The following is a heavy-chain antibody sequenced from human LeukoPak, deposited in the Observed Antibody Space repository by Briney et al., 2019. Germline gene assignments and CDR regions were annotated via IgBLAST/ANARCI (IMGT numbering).Heavy chain of an antibody. J-gene: IGHJ1*01. CDR1: GFTFSSYG. CDR2: IWYDGSNK. V-gene: IGHV3-33*01. D-gene: IGHD3-22*01. CDR3: ARDLNYYDSSGIFQH. Sequence: GGSLRLSCAASGFTFSSYGMHWVRRAPGKGLEWVAVIWYDGSNKYYADSVKGRFTISRDNSKNTLYLQMNSLRAEDTAVYYCARDLNYYDSSGIFQHWGQGTLVTVSS.